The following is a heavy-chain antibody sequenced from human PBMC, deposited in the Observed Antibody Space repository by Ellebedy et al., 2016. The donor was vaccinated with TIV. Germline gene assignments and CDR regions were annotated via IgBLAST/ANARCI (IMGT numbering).Heavy chain of an antibody. CDR3: VRDKQDYGGGYYFDGMDV. CDR1: GFTFSGYW. Sequence: GESLKISCAASGFTFSGYWMHWVRQPPGKGLVSVSRIATDGSSTTYADSVKGRFSISRDNAKNTLYLHMNSLRAEDTAVHYCVRDKQDYGGGYYFDGMDVWGQGTMVTISS. J-gene: IGHJ6*02. V-gene: IGHV3-74*01. D-gene: IGHD4-23*01. CDR2: IATDGSST.